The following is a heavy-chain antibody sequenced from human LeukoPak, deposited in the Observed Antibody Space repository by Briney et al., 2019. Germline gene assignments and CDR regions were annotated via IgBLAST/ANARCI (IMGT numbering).Heavy chain of an antibody. D-gene: IGHD3-10*01. V-gene: IGHV1-2*02. J-gene: IGHJ4*02. Sequence: ASVKVSCKASGYSFADYYMHWVRQAPGQGLEWMGWIKPNSGDTRSAQKFQGRVIMTRDTSTGTAYMELSSLRSEDTAVYYCASMGPTRGTVNDYWGQGTLVTVSS. CDR1: GYSFADYY. CDR3: ASMGPTRGTVNDY. CDR2: IKPNSGDT.